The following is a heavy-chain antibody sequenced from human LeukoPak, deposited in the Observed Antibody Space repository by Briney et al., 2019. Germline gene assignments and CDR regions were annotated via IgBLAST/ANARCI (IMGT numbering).Heavy chain of an antibody. CDR2: FDPEDDEK. CDR3: AAELSSGYFGY. CDR1: GYMFTELS. V-gene: IGHV1-24*01. J-gene: IGHJ4*02. D-gene: IGHD3-22*01. Sequence: ASVKVTCKVSGYMFTELSMHWVRQAPGKGLEWMGGFDPEDDEKMYAQKFQGRVTMTEDNSTDTAYMELSSLRSEDTAVYYCAAELSSGYFGYWGQGTVVTVSS.